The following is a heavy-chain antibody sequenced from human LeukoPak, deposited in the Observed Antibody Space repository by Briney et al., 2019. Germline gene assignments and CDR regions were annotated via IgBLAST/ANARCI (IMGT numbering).Heavy chain of an antibody. Sequence: PGGSLRLSCAASGFTFSSYDMSWVRQAPGKGLEWVSGINWNGGSTGYADSVKGRFTISRDNAKNSLYLQMNSLRAEDTALYYCARGHYYDSSGYRDYYYMDVWGKGTTVTVSS. J-gene: IGHJ6*03. CDR3: ARGHYYDSSGYRDYYYMDV. D-gene: IGHD3-22*01. V-gene: IGHV3-20*04. CDR1: GFTFSSYD. CDR2: INWNGGST.